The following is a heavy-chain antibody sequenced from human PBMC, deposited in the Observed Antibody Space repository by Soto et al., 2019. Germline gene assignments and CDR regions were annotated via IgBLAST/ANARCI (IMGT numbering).Heavy chain of an antibody. CDR2: MRSNADGGTT. Sequence: EVQLVESGGGLVRPGGSLRLSCAASGFTFRNAWMSWVRQAPGKGLECVGRMRSNADGGTTNYAAHARDRFTMSRDDSINTLYLQMSGLRTEDTAVYYCTTDVAGYCSSTTCNTPQNWVDPWGQGTLVTVSS. D-gene: IGHD2-2*01. CDR3: TTDVAGYCSSTTCNTPQNWVDP. J-gene: IGHJ5*02. V-gene: IGHV3-15*01. CDR1: GFTFRNAW.